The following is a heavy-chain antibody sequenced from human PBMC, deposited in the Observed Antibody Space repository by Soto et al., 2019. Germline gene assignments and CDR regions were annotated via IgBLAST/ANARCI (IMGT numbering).Heavy chain of an antibody. D-gene: IGHD4-17*01. Sequence: QVQLQESGPGVVKPSGTLSLICTVSSGSISSSNWWRWVRQPPGKGLEWIGEIYHTGTTNYNPSLKSRVTMSVDRSKKQFSLKLTSVTAADTAIYDCARDAHFGDHWYYYDYMDAWGKGTTVTVSS. CDR2: IYHTGTT. V-gene: IGHV4-4*02. CDR1: SGSISSSNW. J-gene: IGHJ6*03. CDR3: ARDAHFGDHWYYYDYMDA.